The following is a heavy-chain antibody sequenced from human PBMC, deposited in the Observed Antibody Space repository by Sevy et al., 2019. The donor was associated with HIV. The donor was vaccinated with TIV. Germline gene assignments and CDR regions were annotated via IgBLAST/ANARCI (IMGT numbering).Heavy chain of an antibody. CDR1: GFTFSSYA. V-gene: IGHV3-23*01. J-gene: IGHJ3*02. Sequence: GGSLRLSCAASGFTFSSYAMSWVRQAPGKGLEWVSAISGSGGSTYYADSVKGRFTISRDNSKNTLYLQMNSLRAEDTAVYYCAKDLFITIFGDRSRWGAFYIWGQGTMVTVSS. D-gene: IGHD3-3*01. CDR3: AKDLFITIFGDRSRWGAFYI. CDR2: ISGSGGST.